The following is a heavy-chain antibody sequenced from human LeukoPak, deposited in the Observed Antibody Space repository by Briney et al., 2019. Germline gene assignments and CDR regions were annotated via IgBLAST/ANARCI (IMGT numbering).Heavy chain of an antibody. CDR3: ARRYGAGYSSSYYYYYMDV. Sequence: GESLRTSCKGSGYRFNNYWIGWVRQMSGKGLEWMGIIYPDDSNTKYTPSFEGQVTISVDKSINTAYLQWSSLKASDTAIYYCARRYGAGYSSSYYYYYMDVWGQGTTVTVSS. CDR1: GYRFNNYW. J-gene: IGHJ6*03. D-gene: IGHD5-24*01. V-gene: IGHV5-51*01. CDR2: IYPDDSNT.